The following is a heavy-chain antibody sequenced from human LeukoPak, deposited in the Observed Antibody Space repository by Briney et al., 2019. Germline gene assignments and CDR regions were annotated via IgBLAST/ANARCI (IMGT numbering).Heavy chain of an antibody. V-gene: IGHV4-59*01. J-gene: IGHJ1*01. CDR1: GGSLSSYY. CDR3: ARAAGHCNTTTCYPECFQH. D-gene: IGHD2-2*01. CDR2: IFHTGTT. Sequence: SETLSLTCSISGGSLSSYYWNWIRQAPGKGLEWIGFIFHTGTTNYSPSLRSRAAISLDRSKNQVSLRLTSVTAADTAVYYCARAAGHCNTTTCYPECFQHWGQGTLVTVSS.